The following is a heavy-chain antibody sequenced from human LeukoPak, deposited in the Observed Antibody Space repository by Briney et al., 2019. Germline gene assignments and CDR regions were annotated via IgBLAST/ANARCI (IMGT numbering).Heavy chain of an antibody. Sequence: GRSLRLSCAASGFTFDDYAMHWVRQAPGKGLEWVSGISWNSGSIGYADSVKGRFTISRDNAKNSLYLQMSSLRAEDTALYYCAKDRGYSGYEEPFDYWGQGTLVTVSS. CDR1: GFTFDDYA. D-gene: IGHD5-12*01. V-gene: IGHV3-9*01. J-gene: IGHJ4*02. CDR2: ISWNSGSI. CDR3: AKDRGYSGYEEPFDY.